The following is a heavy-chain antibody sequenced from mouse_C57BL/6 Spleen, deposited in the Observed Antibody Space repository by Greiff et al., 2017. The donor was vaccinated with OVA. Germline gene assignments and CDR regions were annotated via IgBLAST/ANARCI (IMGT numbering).Heavy chain of an antibody. D-gene: IGHD1-1*01. CDR3: ARDSYSYWYFDV. Sequence: EVQLVESEGGLVQPGSSMKLSCTASGFTFSDYYMAWVRQVPEKGLEWVANINYDGSSTYYLDSLKSRFIISRDNAKNILYLQMSSLKSEDTATYYCARDSYSYWYFDVWGTGTTVTVSS. CDR2: INYDGSST. V-gene: IGHV5-16*01. CDR1: GFTFSDYY. J-gene: IGHJ1*03.